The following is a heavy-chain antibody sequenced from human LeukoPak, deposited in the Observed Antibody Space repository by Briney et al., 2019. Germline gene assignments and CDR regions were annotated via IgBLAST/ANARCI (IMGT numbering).Heavy chain of an antibody. CDR2: INQRGGT. J-gene: IGHJ5*02. V-gene: IGHV4-34*01. D-gene: IGHD4-11*01. CDR3: ARDRVTTGGFDP. CDR1: GGPFSNY. Sequence: SETLSLTCAVYGGPFSNYWSWIRQPPGKGLEWIGEINQRGGTKYNPSLESRVTISDDTSKKQFSLKLSLVTAADTAVYYCARDRVTTGGFDPWGQGTLVTVSS.